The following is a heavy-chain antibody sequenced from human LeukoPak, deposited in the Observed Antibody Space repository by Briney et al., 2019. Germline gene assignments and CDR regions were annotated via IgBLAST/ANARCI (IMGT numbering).Heavy chain of an antibody. CDR1: GYTFTSYG. J-gene: IGHJ4*02. V-gene: IGHV1-18*01. CDR3: ARDRSSGWYTGYYFDY. Sequence: ASVKVSCKASGYTFTSYGISWVRQAPGQGLEWMGWISAYNGNTNYAQKLQGRVTITTDTSTSTAYMELRSLRSDDTAVYYCARDRSSGWYTGYYFDYWGQGTLVTVSS. CDR2: ISAYNGNT. D-gene: IGHD6-19*01.